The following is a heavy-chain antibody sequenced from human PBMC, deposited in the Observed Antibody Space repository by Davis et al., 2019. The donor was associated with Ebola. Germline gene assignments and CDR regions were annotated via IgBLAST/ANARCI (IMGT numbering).Heavy chain of an antibody. CDR1: GYTFTSYA. J-gene: IGHJ6*02. D-gene: IGHD2-15*01. CDR3: ARYCSGGSCYSSYYGMDV. Sequence: ASVKVSCKASGYTFTSYAMHWVRQAPGQRLEWMGWINAGNGNTKYSQKFQGRVTITRDTSASTAYMELSSLRSEDTAVYYCARYCSGGSCYSSYYGMDVWGQGTTVTVSS. V-gene: IGHV1-3*01. CDR2: INAGNGNT.